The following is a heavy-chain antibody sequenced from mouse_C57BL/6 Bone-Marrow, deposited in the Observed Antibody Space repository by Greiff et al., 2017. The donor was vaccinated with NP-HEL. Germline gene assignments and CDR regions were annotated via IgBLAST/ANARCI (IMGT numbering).Heavy chain of an antibody. D-gene: IGHD1-1*01. J-gene: IGHJ1*03. CDR2: ISSGSSTI. CDR3: ASHYYGKGHWYFDV. V-gene: IGHV5-17*01. Sequence: EVKLVESGGGLVKPGGSLKLSCAASGFTFSDYGMHWVRQAPEKGLEWVAYISSGSSTIYYADTVKGRFTISRDNAKNTLFLQMTSLRSEDTAMYYCASHYYGKGHWYFDVWGTGTTVTVSS. CDR1: GFTFSDYG.